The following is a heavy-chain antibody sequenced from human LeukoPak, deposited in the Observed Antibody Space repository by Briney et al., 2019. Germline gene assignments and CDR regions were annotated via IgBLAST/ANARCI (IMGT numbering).Heavy chain of an antibody. CDR1: GGSISSYY. Sequence: NPSETLSLTCTVSGGSISSYYWSWIRQPAGEGLEWIGRIYTSVSTNYNPSLKSRVTMSVDTSKNQFSLKLSSVTAADTAVYYCARDPIWFGELSEWGQGTMVTVSS. CDR3: ARDPIWFGELSE. V-gene: IGHV4-4*07. D-gene: IGHD3-10*01. J-gene: IGHJ3*01. CDR2: IYTSVST.